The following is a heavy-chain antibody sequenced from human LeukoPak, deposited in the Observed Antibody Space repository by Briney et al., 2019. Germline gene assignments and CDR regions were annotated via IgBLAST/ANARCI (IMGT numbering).Heavy chain of an antibody. D-gene: IGHD6-13*01. V-gene: IGHV4-59*08. Sequence: SETLSLTCTVSGGSISSYYWSWIRQPPGKGLEWIGYIYYSGSTNYNPSLKSRVTISVDTSKNQFSLKLSSVTAADTAVYYCARHGYASSSWLRNWYFDLWGRGTLVTVSS. J-gene: IGHJ2*01. CDR2: IYYSGST. CDR3: ARHGYASSSWLRNWYFDL. CDR1: GGSISSYY.